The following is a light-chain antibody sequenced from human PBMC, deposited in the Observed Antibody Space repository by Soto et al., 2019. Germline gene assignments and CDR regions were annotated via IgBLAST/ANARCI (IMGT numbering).Light chain of an antibody. CDR1: QSVRNNY. CDR3: QQYCSFPQFT. J-gene: IGKJ3*01. Sequence: EIVLTQSPGTLSLSPGERATLSCRASQSVRNNYLAWYQQRPGQSPRLLMYGTSSRATGVPDRFSGSGAGTHFTLTIISLQPEDFSIYYCQQYCSFPQFTFGPVTNVDIK. V-gene: IGKV3-20*01. CDR2: GTS.